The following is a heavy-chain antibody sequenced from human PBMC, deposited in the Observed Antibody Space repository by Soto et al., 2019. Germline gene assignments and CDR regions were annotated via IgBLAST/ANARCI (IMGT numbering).Heavy chain of an antibody. Sequence: ASVKVSCKASGGTFSSYAISWVRQAPGQGLVWMGGIIPIFGTANYAQKFQGRVTITADKSTSTAYMELSSLRSEDTAVYYCARDRGLAAVTRYYYGMDVWGQGTTVTVSS. J-gene: IGHJ6*02. V-gene: IGHV1-69*06. CDR3: ARDRGLAAVTRYYYGMDV. CDR1: GGTFSSYA. D-gene: IGHD6-13*01. CDR2: IIPIFGTA.